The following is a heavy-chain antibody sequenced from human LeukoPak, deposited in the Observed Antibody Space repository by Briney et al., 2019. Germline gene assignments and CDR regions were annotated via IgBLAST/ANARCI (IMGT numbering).Heavy chain of an antibody. CDR1: GYTFTGYY. V-gene: IGHV1-2*02. J-gene: IGHJ6*02. D-gene: IGHD2/OR15-2a*01. CDR2: INPNSGGT. CDR3: ARDREYLYYYYGMDV. Sequence: ASVKVSCKASGYTFTGYYMHWVRQAPGQGLEWMGWINPNSGGTNYAQKFQGRVTMTRDTSISTAYMELGRLRSDDTAVYYCARDREYLYYYYGMDVWGQGTTVTVSS.